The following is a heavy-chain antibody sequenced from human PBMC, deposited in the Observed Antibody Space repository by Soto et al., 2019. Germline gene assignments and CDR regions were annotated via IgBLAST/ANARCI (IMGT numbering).Heavy chain of an antibody. CDR3: ARGAAAAGTDWFDA. Sequence: EMQLLESGGGLVQPGGSLRLSCAASGFTFISYGMTWVRQAPGKGLEWVSGITTTGRNTYYAESVKGRFTISSDNAKNVVYLQMTSLRAEDTAVYYCARGAAAAGTDWFDAWGQGTLVIVSS. CDR2: ITTTGRNT. CDR1: GFTFISYG. V-gene: IGHV3-23*01. J-gene: IGHJ5*02. D-gene: IGHD6-13*01.